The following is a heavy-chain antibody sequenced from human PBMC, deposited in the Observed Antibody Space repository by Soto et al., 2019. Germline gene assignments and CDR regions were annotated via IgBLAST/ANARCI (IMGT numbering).Heavy chain of an antibody. CDR1: GGSISSGGYY. Sequence: QVQLQESGPGLVKPSQTLSLTCTVSGGSISSGGYYWSWIRQHPGKGLEWIGYIYYSGSTYYNPSLKSRVTISVDTSKNQFSLKLSSVTAADTAVYYCARDLRGATDYGDYGPLWYFDLWGRGTLVTVSS. D-gene: IGHD4-17*01. V-gene: IGHV4-31*03. CDR3: ARDLRGATDYGDYGPLWYFDL. J-gene: IGHJ2*01. CDR2: IYYSGST.